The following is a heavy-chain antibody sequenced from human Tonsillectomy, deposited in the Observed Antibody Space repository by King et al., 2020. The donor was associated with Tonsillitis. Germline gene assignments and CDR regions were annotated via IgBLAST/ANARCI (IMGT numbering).Heavy chain of an antibody. V-gene: IGHV3-23*04. CDR2: ISGSGANT. J-gene: IGHJ6*03. CDR1: GFTFRSYA. D-gene: IGHD3-22*01. Sequence: VQLVESGGGLVQPGGSLRLACAVSGFTFRSYAMSWVRQAPGKGLVWVSAISGSGANTYYADSVKGRFTISRDNSKNTLYLQMNSLTAADTAVYYCAKLHFKKGYYDSSASSDYMDVWGKGTTVTVSS. CDR3: AKLHFKKGYYDSSASSDYMDV.